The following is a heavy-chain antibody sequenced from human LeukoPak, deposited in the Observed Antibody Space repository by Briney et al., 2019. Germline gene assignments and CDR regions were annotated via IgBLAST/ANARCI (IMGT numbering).Heavy chain of an antibody. CDR2: IIPIFGTA. D-gene: IGHD6-19*01. Sequence: SVKVSXKASGGIFSSYAISWVRQAPGQGLEWMGGIIPIFGTANYAQEFQGRVTITTDESTSTAYMELSSLRSEDTAVYYCARDLRLIAVAGTRVIGWFDPWGQGTLVTVSS. J-gene: IGHJ5*02. CDR1: GGIFSSYA. CDR3: ARDLRLIAVAGTRVIGWFDP. V-gene: IGHV1-69*05.